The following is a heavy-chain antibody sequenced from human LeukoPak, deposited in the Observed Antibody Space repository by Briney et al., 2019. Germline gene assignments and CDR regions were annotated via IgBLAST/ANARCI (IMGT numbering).Heavy chain of an antibody. J-gene: IGHJ4*02. CDR2: ISGSGGST. CDR1: GGSISSYY. CDR3: AKGVIAAAGTEVDY. D-gene: IGHD6-13*01. Sequence: ETLSLTCTVSGGSISSYYWSWVRQAPGKGLEWVSAISGSGGSTYYADSVKGRFTISRDNSKNTLYLQMNSLRAEDTAVYYCAKGVIAAAGTEVDYWGQGTLVTVSS. V-gene: IGHV3-23*01.